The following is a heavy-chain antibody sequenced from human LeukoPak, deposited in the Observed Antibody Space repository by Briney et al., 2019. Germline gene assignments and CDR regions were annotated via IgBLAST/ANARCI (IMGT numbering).Heavy chain of an antibody. D-gene: IGHD6-19*01. V-gene: IGHV4-59*01. CDR3: AAESERWLLRS. CDR2: IYYRGAP. Sequence: PSETLSLTCTVSGGSISSYYWSWLRQPPGKGLEWVGQIYYRGAPNYNPSLESRVTISIDTSKNQFSLKLNSVTAADTAVYYCAAESERWLLRSWGQGTLVTVSS. CDR1: GGSISSYY. J-gene: IGHJ4*02.